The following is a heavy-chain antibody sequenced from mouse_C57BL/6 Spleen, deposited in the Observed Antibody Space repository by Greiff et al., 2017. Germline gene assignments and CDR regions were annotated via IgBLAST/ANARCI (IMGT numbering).Heavy chain of an antibody. Sequence: VHVKQSGPELVQPGASVKISCKASGYSFTDYTMNWVKQSNGTSREWIGVIKPNSGTTSYNQTFKGKATLTVAQSSSTAYMQLNSLTSEDSAVYYCALTNCDYGGQGTTLTVSS. CDR3: ALTNCDY. V-gene: IGHV1-39*01. CDR2: IKPNSGTT. CDR1: GYSFTDYT. J-gene: IGHJ2*01. D-gene: IGHD4-1*01.